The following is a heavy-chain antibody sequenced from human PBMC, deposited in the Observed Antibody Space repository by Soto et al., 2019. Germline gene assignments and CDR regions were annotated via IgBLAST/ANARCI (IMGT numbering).Heavy chain of an antibody. CDR2: INHSGST. J-gene: IGHJ3*02. V-gene: IGHV4-34*01. CDR1: GGSFSGYY. Sequence: SETLSLTCAVYGGSFSGYYWSWIRQPPGKGLEWIGEINHSGSTNYNPSLKSRVTISVDTSKNQLSLKLTSVTAADTAVYFCARWESRPGAFDTWGLGTMVTVSS. D-gene: IGHD1-26*01. CDR3: ARWESRPGAFDT.